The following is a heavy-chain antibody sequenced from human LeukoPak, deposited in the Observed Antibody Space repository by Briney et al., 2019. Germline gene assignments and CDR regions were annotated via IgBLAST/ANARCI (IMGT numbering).Heavy chain of an antibody. CDR1: GGSISSGDYY. CDR3: ARGDYDYYDTNGYYGLDY. V-gene: IGHV4-30-4*01. J-gene: IGHJ4*02. Sequence: PSETLSLTCTVSGGSISSGDYYWSWIRQPPGKGLEWIGYIYYSGSTYYNPSLKSRVTISVDTSNNQFSLRLRSVTAADTAVYYCARGDYDYYDTNGYYGLDYWGQGILVTVSS. D-gene: IGHD3-22*01. CDR2: IYYSGST.